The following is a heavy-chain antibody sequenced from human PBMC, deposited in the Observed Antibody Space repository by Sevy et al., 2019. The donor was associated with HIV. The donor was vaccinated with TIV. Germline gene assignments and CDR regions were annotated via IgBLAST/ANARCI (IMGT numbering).Heavy chain of an antibody. Sequence: GGSLRLSCAASGFTFSRNWMSWVRQAPAKGLQWVANINPDGSDKYYVGSWKGRFTISRDNAQNSLYLQMNNLGAEDTAVYYCARVMVYGELGNWFDPWGQGTLVTVSS. CDR3: ARVMVYGELGNWFDP. CDR2: INPDGSDK. D-gene: IGHD4-17*01. V-gene: IGHV3-7*01. J-gene: IGHJ5*02. CDR1: GFTFSRNW.